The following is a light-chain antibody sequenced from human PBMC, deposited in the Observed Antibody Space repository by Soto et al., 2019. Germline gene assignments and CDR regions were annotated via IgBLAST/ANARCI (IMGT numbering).Light chain of an antibody. CDR2: EVS. J-gene: IGLJ1*01. CDR1: TSDVGGYNY. CDR3: TSYAGSNNFFYV. V-gene: IGLV2-8*01. Sequence: QPVLTHPPPASRAPGQSVPISCSATTSDVGGYNYVSWYQQHPGKAPKLMIYEVSKRPSGVPDRFSGSKSGNTASLTVSGLQAEDEADYYCTSYAGSNNFFYVFGTGTKVTVL.